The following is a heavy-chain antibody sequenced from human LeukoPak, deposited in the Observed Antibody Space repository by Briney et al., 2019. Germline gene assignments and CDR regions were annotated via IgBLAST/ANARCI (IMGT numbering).Heavy chain of an antibody. V-gene: IGHV1-18*01. D-gene: IGHD1-26*01. CDR3: ATSSGSYSVDAFDI. J-gene: IGHJ3*02. Sequence: ASVKVSCKASGYTFTSYGISWVRQAPGQGLEWMGWISAYNGNTNYAQKLQGRVTMTTDTSTSTAYMELRSLRSDDTAVYYCATSSGSYSVDAFDIWGQGTMVTVSS. CDR1: GYTFTSYG. CDR2: ISAYNGNT.